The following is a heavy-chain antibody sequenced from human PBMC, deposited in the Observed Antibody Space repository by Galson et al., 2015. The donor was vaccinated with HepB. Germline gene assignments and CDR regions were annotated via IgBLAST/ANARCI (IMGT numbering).Heavy chain of an antibody. CDR1: GFTFSSYW. V-gene: IGHV3-74*01. D-gene: IGHD4-23*01. Sequence: SLRLSCAASGFTFSSYWMHWVRQAPGKGLVWVSRINSDGSSTSYADSVKGRFTISRDNAKNTLYLQMNSLRAEDTAVYYCARKGYGGKDGLYGMDVWGQGTTVTVSS. J-gene: IGHJ6*02. CDR2: INSDGSST. CDR3: ARKGYGGKDGLYGMDV.